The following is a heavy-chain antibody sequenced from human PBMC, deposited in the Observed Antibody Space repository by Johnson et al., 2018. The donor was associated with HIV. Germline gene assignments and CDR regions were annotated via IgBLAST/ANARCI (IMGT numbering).Heavy chain of an antibody. V-gene: IGHV3-30*04. CDR3: ARDRSSGCRLCGFDI. J-gene: IGHJ3*02. CDR2: ISYDGSNK. D-gene: IGHD6-19*01. Sequence: QVQLVESGGGVVQPGRSLRLSCAASGFTFSTYPMHWVRQAPGKGLEWVAVISYDGSNKYYADSVKGRFTISRDNSKNTLYLQMNSLRAEDTAWYYGARDRSSGCRLCGFDIWGQGTMVTVSA. CDR1: GFTFSTYP.